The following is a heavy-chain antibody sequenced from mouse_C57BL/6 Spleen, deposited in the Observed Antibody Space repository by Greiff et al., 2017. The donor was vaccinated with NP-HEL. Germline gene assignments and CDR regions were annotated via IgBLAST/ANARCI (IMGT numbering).Heavy chain of an antibody. CDR1: GYTFTSYW. D-gene: IGHD1-1*01. Sequence: VQLQQSGAELVKPGASVKMSCKASGYTFTSYWITWVKQRPGQGLEWIGDIYPGSGSTNYNEKFKSKATLTVDTSSSTADMQLSSLTSEDSAVYYCATVVAKDWYFDVWGTGTTVTVSS. CDR3: ATVVAKDWYFDV. V-gene: IGHV1-55*01. CDR2: IYPGSGST. J-gene: IGHJ1*03.